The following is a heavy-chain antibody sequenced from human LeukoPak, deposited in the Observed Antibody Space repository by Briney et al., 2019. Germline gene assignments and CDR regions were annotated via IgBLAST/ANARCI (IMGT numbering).Heavy chain of an antibody. CDR1: GFTFSSYS. D-gene: IGHD6-6*01. CDR2: ISSSSSYI. Sequence: GGSLRLSCAASGFTFSSYSMNWVRQAPGKGLEWVSSISSSSSYIYYADSVKGRFTISRDNAKNSLYLQMNSLRAEDTAVYYCARDRVIAARRYGDAFDIWGQGTMVTVSS. V-gene: IGHV3-21*01. CDR3: ARDRVIAARRYGDAFDI. J-gene: IGHJ3*02.